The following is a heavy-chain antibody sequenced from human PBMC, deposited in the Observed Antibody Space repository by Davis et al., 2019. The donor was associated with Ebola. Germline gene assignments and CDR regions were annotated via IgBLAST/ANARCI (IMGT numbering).Heavy chain of an antibody. V-gene: IGHV4-61*01. CDR1: GGSVSSGSYY. CDR3: AIHVGSGYSDY. Sequence: MPSETLSLTCTVSGGSVSSGSYYWSWIRQPPGKGLEWIGYIYYSGSTNYNPSLKSRVTISVDTSKNQFSLKLSSVTAADTAVYYCAIHVGSGYSDYWGQGTLVTVSS. D-gene: IGHD3-3*01. CDR2: IYYSGST. J-gene: IGHJ4*02.